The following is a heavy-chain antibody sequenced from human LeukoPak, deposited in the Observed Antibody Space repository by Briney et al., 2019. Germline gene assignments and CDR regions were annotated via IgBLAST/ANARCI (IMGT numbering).Heavy chain of an antibody. V-gene: IGHV3-48*03. CDR2: ISSSSSTI. CDR1: GFTFRSYE. CDR3: ARSSRELGGYAPWELMPPFDY. D-gene: IGHD4-23*01. J-gene: IGHJ4*02. Sequence: GGSLRLSCAASGFTFRSYEMNWVRQAPGRGLEGVSCISSSSSTIYYSHSLKGRFTISRDNAKNSLYLQMNSLRAEDTAVYYCARSSRELGGYAPWELMPPFDYWGQGTLVTVSS.